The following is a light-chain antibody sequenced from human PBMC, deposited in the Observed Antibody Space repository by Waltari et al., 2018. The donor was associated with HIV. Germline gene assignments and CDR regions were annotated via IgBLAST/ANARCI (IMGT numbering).Light chain of an antibody. CDR3: QQYYNLPWT. V-gene: IGKV4-1*01. Sequence: DIVMTQSPDSLTVSLGERATMNCKSSQSLLYSSNNKNYLAWYQQKPGQPPKLLIYWASTRESGVPDRFSGSGSGTDFTLTISSLQAEDVAVYYCQQYYNLPWTFGQGTKVEIK. CDR2: WAS. J-gene: IGKJ1*01. CDR1: QSLLYSSNNKNY.